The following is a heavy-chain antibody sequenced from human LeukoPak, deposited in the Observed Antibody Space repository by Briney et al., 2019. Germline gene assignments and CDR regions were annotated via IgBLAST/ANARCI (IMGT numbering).Heavy chain of an antibody. D-gene: IGHD3-22*01. Sequence: PSETLSLTCTVSGGSISSSSYYWGWIRQPPGKGLEWIGSIYYSGSTYYNPSLKSRVTISVDTSKNQFSLKLSSVTAADTAVYCCARGTYYYDSSRVDAFDIWGQGTMVTVSS. CDR2: IYYSGST. CDR3: ARGTYYYDSSRVDAFDI. V-gene: IGHV4-39*07. J-gene: IGHJ3*02. CDR1: GGSISSSSYY.